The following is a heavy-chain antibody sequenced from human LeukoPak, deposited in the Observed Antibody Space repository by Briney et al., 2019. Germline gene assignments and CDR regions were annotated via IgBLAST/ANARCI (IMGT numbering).Heavy chain of an antibody. D-gene: IGHD1-26*01. Sequence: SETLSLTCTVSGYSISSGYYWGWIRQPPGKGLEWIGSIYHSGSTYYNPSLKSRVTISVDTSKNQFSLKLSSVTAADTAVYYCARRLSGSYRYWGQGTLVTVSS. J-gene: IGHJ4*02. CDR3: ARRLSGSYRY. CDR2: IYHSGST. CDR1: GYSISSGYY. V-gene: IGHV4-38-2*02.